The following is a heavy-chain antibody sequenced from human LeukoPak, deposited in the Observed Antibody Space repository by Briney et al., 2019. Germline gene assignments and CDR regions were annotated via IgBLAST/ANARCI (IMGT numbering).Heavy chain of an antibody. J-gene: IGHJ4*02. CDR3: AKGPRPGSSGYPNLDQ. CDR1: GFTFSRTN. V-gene: IGHV3-53*01. Sequence: HPGGPLSLPCAASGFTFSRTNMNWSRKAQGKGLGGVSLIYTGSTTNYADSVKGRFTISRDNSKNTLYLQMNSLRVEDTAVYYCAKGPRPGSSGYPNLDQWGQGTLVTVSS. CDR2: IYTGSTT. D-gene: IGHD3-22*01.